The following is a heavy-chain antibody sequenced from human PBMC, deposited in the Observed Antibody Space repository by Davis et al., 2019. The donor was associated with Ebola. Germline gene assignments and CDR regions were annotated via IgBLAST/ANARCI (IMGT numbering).Heavy chain of an antibody. V-gene: IGHV4-61*01. J-gene: IGHJ6*02. D-gene: IGHD5-24*01. CDR1: GGSVSSGSYY. Sequence: PGGSLRLSCTVSGGSVSSGSYYWSWIRQPPGKGLEWIGYIYYSGSTNYNPSLKSRVTISVDTSKNQFSLKLSSVTAADTAVYYCARIEEDYYGMDVWGQGTTVTVSS. CDR2: IYYSGST. CDR3: ARIEEDYYGMDV.